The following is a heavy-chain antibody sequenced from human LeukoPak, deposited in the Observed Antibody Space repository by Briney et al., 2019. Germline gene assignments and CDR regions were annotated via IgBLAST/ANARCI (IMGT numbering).Heavy chain of an antibody. CDR3: ARGRRGVVVPAARKNWFDP. D-gene: IGHD2-2*01. Sequence: SETLSLTCAVYGGSFSGYYWSWIRQPPVKGLEWIGEINHSGSTNYNPSLKSRVTISVDTSKNQFSLKLSSVTAADTAVYYCARGRRGVVVPAARKNWFDPWGQGTLVTVSS. J-gene: IGHJ5*02. V-gene: IGHV4-34*01. CDR2: INHSGST. CDR1: GGSFSGYY.